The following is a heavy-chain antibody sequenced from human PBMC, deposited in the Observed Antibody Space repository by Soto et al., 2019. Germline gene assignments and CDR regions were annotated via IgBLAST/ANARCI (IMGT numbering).Heavy chain of an antibody. V-gene: IGHV3-23*01. Sequence: EVQLLESGGGLVQPGGSLRLACATSGFSFSTYAMTWVRQAPGKGLEWVSTFNGNGGGTYYADSVKGRFTIPRDNSKNTLYLHMDSLRAEDTATYYCAKDNSLHWFDPWGQGTLVTVSS. J-gene: IGHJ5*02. CDR1: GFSFSTYA. D-gene: IGHD2-15*01. CDR2: FNGNGGGT. CDR3: AKDNSLHWFDP.